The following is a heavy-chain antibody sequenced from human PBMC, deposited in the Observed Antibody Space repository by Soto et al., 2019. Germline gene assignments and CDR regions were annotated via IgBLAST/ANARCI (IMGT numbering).Heavy chain of an antibody. J-gene: IGHJ5*02. CDR2: IYPGDSDT. D-gene: IGHD2-2*01. V-gene: IGHV5-51*01. CDR1: GYSFTSYW. CDR3: ARSRSCSSTSCYAGTNWFDP. Sequence: SLKISCKGSGYSFTSYWIGWVRQMPGKGLEWMGIIYPGDSDTRYSPSFQGQVTISADKSISTAYLQWSSLKASDTAMYYCARSRSCSSTSCYAGTNWFDPWGQGTLVTVSS.